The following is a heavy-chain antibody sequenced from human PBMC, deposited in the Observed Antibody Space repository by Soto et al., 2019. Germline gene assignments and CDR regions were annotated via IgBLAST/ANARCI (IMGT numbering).Heavy chain of an antibody. CDR2: INHTGST. V-gene: IGHV4-34*01. J-gene: IGHJ6*02. Sequence: PSETLSLTCAAYGGSSSGYYLSWIRQPPGKGLEWMGEINHTGSTNSNAPLKNRVTISVDTSKNQFSQNLTSVTAADTPVYYCKWRWNHYYGMDVWGQGTTVTVSS. CDR1: GGSSSGYY. D-gene: IGHD2-15*01. CDR3: KWRWNHYYGMDV.